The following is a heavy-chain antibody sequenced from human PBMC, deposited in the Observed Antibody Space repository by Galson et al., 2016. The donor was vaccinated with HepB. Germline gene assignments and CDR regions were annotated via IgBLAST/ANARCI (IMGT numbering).Heavy chain of an antibody. V-gene: IGHV3-23*01. D-gene: IGHD2-15*01. J-gene: IGHJ4*02. Sequence: SLRLSCAASGFTFSSYAMNWVRQAPGKGLEWVSSIYGESPSTHYADSVKGRFSISRDISKNTLYLQMNSLRAEDTAVYYCANRDCSGGECYKHFDSWGQGTLVTVSS. CDR3: ANRDCSGGECYKHFDS. CDR2: IYGESPST. CDR1: GFTFSSYA.